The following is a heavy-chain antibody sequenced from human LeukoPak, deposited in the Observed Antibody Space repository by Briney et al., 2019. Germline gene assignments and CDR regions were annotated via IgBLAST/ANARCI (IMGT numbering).Heavy chain of an antibody. CDR1: GGSISTYY. J-gene: IGHJ6*03. Sequence: PSETLSLTCTVSGGSISTYYWSWIRQPAGKGLEWIGRIYTNENTNYNPSLRSRVTMSVDTSKNQFSLKLSSVTAADTAVYYCARHVHYYYYMDVWGKGTTVTVSS. CDR2: IYTNENT. CDR3: ARHVHYYYYMDV. V-gene: IGHV4-4*07.